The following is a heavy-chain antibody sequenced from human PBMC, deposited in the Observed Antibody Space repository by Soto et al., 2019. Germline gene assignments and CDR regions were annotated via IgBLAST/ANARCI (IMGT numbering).Heavy chain of an antibody. D-gene: IGHD6-13*01. CDR1: GYTFTSYA. Sequence: QVQLVQSGAEVKKPGASVKVSCKASGYTFTSYAMHWVRQAPGQRLEWMGWINAGNGNTKYSQKFQGRVTITRDTSASTAYMELSSLRSEDTAVYYCARDLEEAESYYYYYYMDVWGKGTTVTVSS. CDR3: ARDLEEAESYYYYYYMDV. J-gene: IGHJ6*03. CDR2: INAGNGNT. V-gene: IGHV1-3*01.